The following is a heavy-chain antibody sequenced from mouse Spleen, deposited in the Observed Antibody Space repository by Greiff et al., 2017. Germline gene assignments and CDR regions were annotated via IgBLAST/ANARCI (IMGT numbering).Heavy chain of an antibody. CDR1: GYTFTSYW. CDR3: AIPNWDVWYFDV. Sequence: QVQLQQPGAELVKPGASVKVSCKASGYTFTSYWMHWVKQRPGQGLEWIGRIHPSDSDTNYNQKFKGKATLTVDKSSSTAYMQLSSLTSEDSAVYYCAIPNWDVWYFDVWGAGTTVTVSS. J-gene: IGHJ1*01. V-gene: IGHV1-74*01. CDR2: IHPSDSDT. D-gene: IGHD4-1*01.